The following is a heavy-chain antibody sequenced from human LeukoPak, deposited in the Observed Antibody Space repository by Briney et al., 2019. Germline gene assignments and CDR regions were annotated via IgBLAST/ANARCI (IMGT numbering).Heavy chain of an antibody. J-gene: IGHJ4*02. CDR2: IKEDGSEK. CDR3: ARVKEDF. V-gene: IGHV3-7*03. Sequence: GGSLRLSCTASGFTFTNYWVTWVRQAPGKGLEWVANIKEDGSEKYYMDSVKGRFTVSRDNAKNSLYLQVNSLSAEDTAVYYCARVKEDFWGQGTLVTVSS. CDR1: GFTFTNYW.